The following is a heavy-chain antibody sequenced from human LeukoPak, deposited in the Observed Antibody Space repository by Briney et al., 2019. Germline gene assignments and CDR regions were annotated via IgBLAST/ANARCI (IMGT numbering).Heavy chain of an antibody. CDR2: ISAYNGNT. CDR1: GYTFTSYG. CDR3: ARVAAAAIYYYYGMDV. V-gene: IGHV1-18*01. J-gene: IGHJ6*02. D-gene: IGHD6-13*01. Sequence: ASVKVSCKASGYTFTSYGISWVRQAPGQGLEWMGWISAYNGNTNYAQKLQGRVNMTTDTSTSTAYMELRSLRSDDTAVYYCARVAAAAIYYYYGMDVWGQGTTVTVSS.